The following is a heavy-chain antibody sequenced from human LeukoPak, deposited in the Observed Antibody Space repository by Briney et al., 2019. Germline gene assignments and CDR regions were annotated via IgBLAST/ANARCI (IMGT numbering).Heavy chain of an antibody. Sequence: SGPTLVNPTQTLTLTCSFSGFSLSTIAMCVSWIRQPPGKALEWLARIDWDDDKYYSPSLKTRLTISKATSKTQVVLIMTNMDPVDTATYYCARMAAAGNDAFDIWGQGTLVTVSS. J-gene: IGHJ3*02. CDR1: GFSLSTIAMC. V-gene: IGHV2-70*11. CDR3: ARMAAAGNDAFDI. CDR2: IDWDDDK. D-gene: IGHD6-13*01.